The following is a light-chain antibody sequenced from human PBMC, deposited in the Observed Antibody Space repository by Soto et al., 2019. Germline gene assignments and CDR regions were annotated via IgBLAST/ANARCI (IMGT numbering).Light chain of an antibody. CDR3: CSYAGGSTWV. CDR1: SSDVGSYNL. V-gene: IGLV2-23*01. Sequence: QSALTQPASVSGSPGQSITMSCTGTSSDVGSYNLVSWYRQYPGKAPKLMIYEGSKRPSGVSNRFSGSKSGNTASLTISGLQAEDEADYYCCSYAGGSTWVFGGGTKLTVL. CDR2: EGS. J-gene: IGLJ2*01.